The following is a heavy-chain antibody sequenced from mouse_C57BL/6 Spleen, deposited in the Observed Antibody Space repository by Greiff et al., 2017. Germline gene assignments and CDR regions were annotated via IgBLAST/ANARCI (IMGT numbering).Heavy chain of an antibody. CDR1: GYAFSSSW. J-gene: IGHJ4*01. Sequence: VQRVESGPELVKPGASVKISCKASGYAFSSSWMNWVKQRPGKGLEWIGRIYPGDGDTNYNGKFKGKATLTADKSSSTAYMQLSSLTSEDSAVYFCASITTVVPPMDYWGQGTSVTVSS. D-gene: IGHD1-1*01. CDR2: IYPGDGDT. V-gene: IGHV1-82*01. CDR3: ASITTVVPPMDY.